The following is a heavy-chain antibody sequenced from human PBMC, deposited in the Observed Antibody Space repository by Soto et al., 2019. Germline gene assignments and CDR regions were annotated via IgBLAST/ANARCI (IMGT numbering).Heavy chain of an antibody. J-gene: IGHJ4*02. CDR3: ARERCSGDCYLDS. Sequence: EVQLVESGGGLVKPGGSLRLSCTASGFTFSAHIMTWVRQAPGKGLEWVSSISRSVDYMYYADSVKGRFTISRDNAKNSLYLRMNSLSADDTAIYFCARERCSGDCYLDSWGQGTLVTVSS. CDR2: ISRSVDYM. V-gene: IGHV3-21*01. CDR1: GFTFSAHI. D-gene: IGHD2-21*02.